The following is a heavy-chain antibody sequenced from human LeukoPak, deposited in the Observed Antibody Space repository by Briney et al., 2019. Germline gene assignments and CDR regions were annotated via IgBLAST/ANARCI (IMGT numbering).Heavy chain of an antibody. J-gene: IGHJ4*02. CDR1: GGSISGYY. V-gene: IGHV4-4*09. CDR2: IYSSGAT. Sequence: SQTLSLTCTVSGGSISGYYWSWIRQPPGKALEWIGYIYSSGATNSNPSHKSRVTISVDSSKNQFSLKLTSVTAADTAVYYCARRFDTSGWVDYWGQGTLVTVPP. D-gene: IGHD6-19*01. CDR3: ARRFDTSGWVDY.